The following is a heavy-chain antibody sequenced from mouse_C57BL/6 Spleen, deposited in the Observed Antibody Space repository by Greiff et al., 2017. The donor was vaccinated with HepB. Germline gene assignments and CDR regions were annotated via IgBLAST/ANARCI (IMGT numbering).Heavy chain of an antibody. CDR2: IYPRDGST. D-gene: IGHD1-1*01. J-gene: IGHJ4*01. V-gene: IGHV1-85*01. CDR1: GYTFTSYD. CDR3: ARGDYYGSSFYAMDY. Sequence: LVESGPELVKPGASVKLSCKASGYTFTSYDINWVKQRPGQGLEWIGWIYPRDGSTKYNEKFKGKATLTVDTSSSTAYMELHSLTSEDSAVYFCARGDYYGSSFYAMDYWGQGTSVTVSS.